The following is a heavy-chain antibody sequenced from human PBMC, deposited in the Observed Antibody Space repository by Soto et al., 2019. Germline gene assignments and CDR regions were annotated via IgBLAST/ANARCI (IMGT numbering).Heavy chain of an antibody. CDR3: ARDSPSNWDFWSGPTWVDY. J-gene: IGHJ4*02. CDR2: ISYDGSNK. D-gene: IGHD3-3*01. Sequence: GGSLRLSCAASGFTFSSYAMHWVRQAPGKGLEWVAVISYDGSNKYYADSVKGRFTISRDNSKNTLYLQMNSLRAEDTAVYYCARDSPSNWDFWSGPTWVDYWGQGTLVTVSS. V-gene: IGHV3-30-3*01. CDR1: GFTFSSYA.